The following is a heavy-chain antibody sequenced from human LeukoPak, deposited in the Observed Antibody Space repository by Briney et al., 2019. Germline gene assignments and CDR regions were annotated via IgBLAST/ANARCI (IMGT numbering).Heavy chain of an antibody. J-gene: IGHJ4*02. CDR3: TSGGGSGDYVSFDY. CDR2: IRSKAYGGTT. D-gene: IGHD4-17*01. V-gene: IGHV3-49*03. Sequence: GGSLRLSCAASGFTFSSYAMSWFRQAPGKGLEWVGFIRSKAYGGTTEYAASVKGRFTISRDDSKSIAYLQMNSLKTEDTAVYYCTSGGGSGDYVSFDYWGQGTLVTVSS. CDR1: GFTFSSYA.